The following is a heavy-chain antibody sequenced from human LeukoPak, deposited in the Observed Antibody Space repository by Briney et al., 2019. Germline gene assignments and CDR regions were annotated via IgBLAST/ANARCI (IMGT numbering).Heavy chain of an antibody. CDR1: GYTFTSYA. Sequence: PVKVSCKASGYTFTSYAMHWVRQAPGQRLEWMGWIIPIFGTANYAQKFQGRVTITADESTSTAYMELSSLRSEDTAVYYCAREPNADSNFDYWGQGTLVTVSS. CDR3: AREPNADSNFDY. J-gene: IGHJ4*02. V-gene: IGHV1-69*13. D-gene: IGHD3/OR15-3a*01. CDR2: IIPIFGTA.